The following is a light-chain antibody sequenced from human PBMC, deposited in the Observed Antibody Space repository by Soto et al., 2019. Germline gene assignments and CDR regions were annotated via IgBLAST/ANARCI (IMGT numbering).Light chain of an antibody. CDR3: QQYSSYWT. J-gene: IGKJ1*01. Sequence: DIQMTQSPSTLPASVGDRVTITCRASQSISTWLAWYQQKPGKAPNLLIYKASYLVSGVPSRFSGGGSGTEFTLTTSSLQPDDFATYYCQQYSSYWTFGQGTKVDIK. V-gene: IGKV1-5*03. CDR2: KAS. CDR1: QSISTW.